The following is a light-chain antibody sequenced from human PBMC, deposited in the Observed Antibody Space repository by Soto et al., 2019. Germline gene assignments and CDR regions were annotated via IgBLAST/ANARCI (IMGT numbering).Light chain of an antibody. Sequence: EILMTQSRATLSVSPVETATLSFRASQSVSTKLAWYQQKPGQAPRLLINGASTRATGVPARFSGWGSGTEFTLTISSLQSEDFATYYCQQSYITPRTFGPGTKVDIK. CDR3: QQSYITPRT. CDR1: QSVSTK. J-gene: IGKJ3*01. CDR2: GAS. V-gene: IGKV3-15*01.